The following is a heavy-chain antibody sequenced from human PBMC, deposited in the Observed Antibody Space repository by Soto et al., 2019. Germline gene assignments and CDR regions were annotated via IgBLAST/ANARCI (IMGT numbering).Heavy chain of an antibody. V-gene: IGHV3-23*01. Sequence: EVQLLESGGGLVQPGRSLRLSCAASGFTFSSYAMRWVRQAPGKGLEWVSAISGSGGSTYYADSVKGRFTISRDNSKNTLYLQMNSLRAEDTAVYYCAKRYYYGSGRGFDYWGQGTLVTVSS. D-gene: IGHD3-10*01. J-gene: IGHJ4*02. CDR1: GFTFSSYA. CDR3: AKRYYYGSGRGFDY. CDR2: ISGSGGST.